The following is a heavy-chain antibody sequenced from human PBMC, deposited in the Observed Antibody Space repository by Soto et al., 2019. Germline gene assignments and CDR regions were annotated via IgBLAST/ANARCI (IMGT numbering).Heavy chain of an antibody. J-gene: IGHJ5*02. D-gene: IGHD2-21*01. V-gene: IGHV4-31*03. CDR3: SRGLLAFAP. CDR1: GGSISSGDYY. Sequence: QVQLQASGPGLVKPSQTLSLTCTVSGGSISSGDYYWSWILQHPGKGLEWIANLYYSGSTYYNPSLKSRLTISVDTSNNQFSLTLRSMTAADTAVYYCSRGLLAFAPWGQGTLVTVSS. CDR2: LYYSGST.